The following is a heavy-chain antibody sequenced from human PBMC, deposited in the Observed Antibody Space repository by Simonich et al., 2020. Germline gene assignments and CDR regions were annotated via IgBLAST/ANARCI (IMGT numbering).Heavy chain of an antibody. J-gene: IGHJ3*02. CDR2: IYYSGST. CDR3: ARHAGFAFDI. V-gene: IGHV4-39*01. D-gene: IGHD6-13*01. Sequence: QLQLQESGPGLVKPSETLSLTCTVSGGSISSSSYYWGWIRQPPGKGLEWIGGIYYSGSTYYNPTLKSRVPISVDTSKNQFSLKLSSVTAADTAVYYCARHAGFAFDIWGQGTMVTVSS. CDR1: GGSISSSSYY.